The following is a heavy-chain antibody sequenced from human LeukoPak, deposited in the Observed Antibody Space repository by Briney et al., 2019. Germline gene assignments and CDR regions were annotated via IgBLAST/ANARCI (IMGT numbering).Heavy chain of an antibody. Sequence: ASVKVSCKASGYTFTDYSMHWVRQAPGQGLEWMGWIIPNSGATTYAQKFQGRVAMTRDTSITTAYMELSRLGSDDTAVYYCARVVGSGSFYFHWGQGTLVTVSS. CDR2: IIPNSGAT. V-gene: IGHV1-2*02. CDR1: GYTFTDYS. CDR3: ARVVGSGSFYFH. D-gene: IGHD3-10*01. J-gene: IGHJ4*02.